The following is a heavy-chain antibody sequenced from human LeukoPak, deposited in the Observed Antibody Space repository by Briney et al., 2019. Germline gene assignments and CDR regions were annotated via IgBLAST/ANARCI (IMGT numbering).Heavy chain of an antibody. D-gene: IGHD2-15*01. Sequence: SETLSLTCTVSGGSISSGDYYWRWIRQPPGKGLEWIGYIYYSGGTYYNRSLKNRITISVDTSKNQFSLTLSSVTAADTAVYYCARVSCSGDSCYSFDYWGQGTLVTVSS. J-gene: IGHJ4*02. CDR2: IYYSGGT. CDR3: ARVSCSGDSCYSFDY. V-gene: IGHV4-30-4*01. CDR1: GGSISSGDYY.